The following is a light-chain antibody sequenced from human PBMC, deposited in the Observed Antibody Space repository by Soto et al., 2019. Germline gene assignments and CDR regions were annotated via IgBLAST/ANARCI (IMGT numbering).Light chain of an antibody. CDR1: QSISDT. CDR3: PQYANWPWT. V-gene: IGKV3-15*01. Sequence: IVMTQSPDTLSVSPGGIATLSCRASQSISDTLAWYQQKPGQAPRLLIHGASTRAPGFPARFSGSGSGTDFTLTISSLQSEDFAVYYCPQYANWPWTFGQGSKVDI. CDR2: GAS. J-gene: IGKJ1*01.